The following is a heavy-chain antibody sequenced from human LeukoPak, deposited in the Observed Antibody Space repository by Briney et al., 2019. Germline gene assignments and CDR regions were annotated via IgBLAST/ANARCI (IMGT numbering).Heavy chain of an antibody. CDR2: IIPILGIA. Sequence: SVKVSCKASGGTFSSYTISWVRQAPGQRLEWMGRIIPILGIANYAQKFQGRVTITADKSTSTAYMELSSLRSEDTAVYYCASGHPPRYSGYDQWAFDIWGQGTMVTVSS. CDR1: GGTFSSYT. V-gene: IGHV1-69*02. J-gene: IGHJ3*02. D-gene: IGHD5-12*01. CDR3: ASGHPPRYSGYDQWAFDI.